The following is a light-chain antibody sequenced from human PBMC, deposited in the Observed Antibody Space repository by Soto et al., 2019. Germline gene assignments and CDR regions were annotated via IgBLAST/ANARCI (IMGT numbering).Light chain of an antibody. J-gene: IGKJ4*01. Sequence: DIQMTQSPSSVSASVGDRVTIPCRASQGISSWLAWYQQKPGKAPNLLIYAASSLQSGVPSRFSGSGSETDFPLTISSLLPEDFATYYCQQPDTFPLTFGGGPKVEIK. CDR3: QQPDTFPLT. CDR2: AAS. CDR1: QGISSW. V-gene: IGKV1-12*01.